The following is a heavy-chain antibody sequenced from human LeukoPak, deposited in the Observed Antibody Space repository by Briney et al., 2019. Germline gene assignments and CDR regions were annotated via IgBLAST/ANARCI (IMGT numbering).Heavy chain of an antibody. CDR3: AKDPDPAFDI. V-gene: IGHV3-23*01. D-gene: IGHD1-14*01. CDR2: ISGSAAST. J-gene: IGHJ3*02. CDR1: GFTFSSYA. Sequence: GRSLRLSCAASGFTFSSYAMHWVRQAPGKGLEWVSVISGSAASTSYADSVKGRFTISRDNSKNTLYLQMNSLRAEDTAVYYCAKDPDPAFDIWGQGTMVTVSS.